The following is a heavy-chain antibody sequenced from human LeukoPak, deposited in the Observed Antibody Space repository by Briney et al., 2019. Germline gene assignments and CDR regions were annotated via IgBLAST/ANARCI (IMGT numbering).Heavy chain of an antibody. CDR2: ISWNSGSI. V-gene: IGHV3-9*01. CDR1: GFTFDDYA. Sequence: PGGSLRLSWAASGFTFDDYAMHWVRQAPGKGLEWVSGISWNSGSIGYADSVKGRFTISRDNAKNSLYLQMNSLRAEDTALYYCSKSPAVAGTGYFDYWGQGTLVTVSS. D-gene: IGHD6-19*01. J-gene: IGHJ4*02. CDR3: SKSPAVAGTGYFDY.